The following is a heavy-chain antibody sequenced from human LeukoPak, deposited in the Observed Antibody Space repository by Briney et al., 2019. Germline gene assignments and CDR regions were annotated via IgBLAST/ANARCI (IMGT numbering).Heavy chain of an antibody. Sequence: GGSLRLSCAASGFTFSDHYMDWVRQAPGKGLEWVGRTRNKANSYTTEYAASVKGRFTISRDDSKNSLYLQMNSLKTEDTAVYYCARGSKRWELYDAFDIWGQGTMVTVSS. J-gene: IGHJ3*02. CDR3: ARGSKRWELYDAFDI. D-gene: IGHD1-26*01. CDR2: TRNKANSYTT. CDR1: GFTFSDHY. V-gene: IGHV3-72*01.